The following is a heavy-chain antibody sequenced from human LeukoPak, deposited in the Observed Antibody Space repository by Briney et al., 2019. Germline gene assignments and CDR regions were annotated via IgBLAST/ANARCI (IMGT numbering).Heavy chain of an antibody. CDR3: ARDFGELPYY. V-gene: IGHV3-33*01. D-gene: IGHD3-10*01. Sequence: PGGSLRLSCAASGFTFSSYGMHWVRQDPGNGLEWVAVIWYDGSNKYYADSVKGRFTISRDNSKNTLYLQMNSLSAEDTAVYYCARDFGELPYYWGRGTLVTVSS. J-gene: IGHJ4*02. CDR2: IWYDGSNK. CDR1: GFTFSSYG.